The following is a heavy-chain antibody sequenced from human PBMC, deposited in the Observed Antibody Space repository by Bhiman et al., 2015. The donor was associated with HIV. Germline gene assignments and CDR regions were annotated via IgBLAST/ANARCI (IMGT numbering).Heavy chain of an antibody. Sequence: VQLVESGGGVVQPGRSLRLSCAASGFTFSSFGMNWVRQAPGKGLEWVSSISSSSSYIYYADSVKGRFTISRDNAKNSLYLQMNSLRAEDTAVYYCAREPGGTTQGRFDYWGQGTLVTVSS. D-gene: IGHD1-7*01. CDR1: GFTFSSFG. CDR3: AREPGGTTQGRFDY. CDR2: ISSSSSYI. V-gene: IGHV3-21*03. J-gene: IGHJ4*02.